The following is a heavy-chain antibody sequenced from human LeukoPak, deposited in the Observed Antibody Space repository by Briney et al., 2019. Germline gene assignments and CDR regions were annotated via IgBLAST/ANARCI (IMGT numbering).Heavy chain of an antibody. D-gene: IGHD2-2*02. Sequence: SQTLSLTCAISGDSVSSNSAAWNWIRQSPSRGLEWLGRTYYRSKWYNDYAVSVKSRITINPDTSKNQFSLQLNSVTPEDTAVYYCASLRGGRYCSSTSCYKDDYWGQGTLVTVSS. CDR3: ASLRGGRYCSSTSCYKDDY. CDR1: GDSVSSNSAA. CDR2: TYYRSKWYN. V-gene: IGHV6-1*01. J-gene: IGHJ4*02.